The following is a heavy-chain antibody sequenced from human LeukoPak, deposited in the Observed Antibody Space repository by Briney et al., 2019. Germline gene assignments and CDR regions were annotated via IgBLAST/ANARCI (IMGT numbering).Heavy chain of an antibody. D-gene: IGHD2-2*01. J-gene: IGHJ4*02. CDR3: AREGRRAPRSTSCHLGY. Sequence: ASVKVSCKASRYTFTGYYMHWVRQAPGRGLAWMGCINPNSGGTNYAQKSQGRVTMTRDTSISTAYMELSRLRSDDTAVYYCAREGRRAPRSTSCHLGYWGQGTLVTVSS. CDR1: RYTFTGYY. CDR2: INPNSGGT. V-gene: IGHV1-2*02.